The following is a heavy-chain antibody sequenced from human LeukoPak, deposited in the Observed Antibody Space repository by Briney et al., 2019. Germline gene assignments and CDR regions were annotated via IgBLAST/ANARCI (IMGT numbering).Heavy chain of an antibody. J-gene: IGHJ4*02. CDR2: IIPIFGTA. V-gene: IGHV1-69*01. CDR3: ATGLIKCGGDCYSGMFDY. D-gene: IGHD2-21*02. CDR1: GGTFSSYA. Sequence: SVKVSCKASGGTFSSYAISWVRQAPGQGLEWMGGIIPIFGTANYAQKFQGRVTITADESTSTAYMELSSLRSEDTAVYYCATGLIKCGGDCYSGMFDYWGQGTLVTVSS.